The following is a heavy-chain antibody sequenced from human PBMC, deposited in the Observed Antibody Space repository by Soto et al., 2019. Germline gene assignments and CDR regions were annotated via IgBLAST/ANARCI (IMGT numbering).Heavy chain of an antibody. J-gene: IGHJ4*02. D-gene: IGHD1-1*01. CDR2: IYYTGIT. CDR3: ARWNEGLDY. V-gene: IGHV4-59*02. CDR1: GGSVNHYY. Sequence: QVQLQESGPGLVKPSETLTLTCTVSGGSVNHYYWSWIRQPPGKGLDLIGYIYYTGITDYNPSLTCRVTISVDTSKNQLSLKLNAVTAADRAVYYGARWNEGLDYWGQGTLVTVSS.